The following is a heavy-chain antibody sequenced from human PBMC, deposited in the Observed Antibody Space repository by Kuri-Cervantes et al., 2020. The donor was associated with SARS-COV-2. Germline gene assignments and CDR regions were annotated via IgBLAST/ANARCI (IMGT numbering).Heavy chain of an antibody. V-gene: IGHV3-74*01. CDR3: ASASAYSGYDLAY. CDR1: GFTLRSYW. J-gene: IGHJ4*02. Sequence: GESLKISCAASGFTLRSYWMHWVRQVPGKGLVWVSGITSDGIAPTYADSVKGRFTISRDNAKNTLYLQMNSLRAEDAALYYCASASAYSGYDLAYWGQGTLVTVSS. D-gene: IGHD5-12*01. CDR2: ITSDGIAP.